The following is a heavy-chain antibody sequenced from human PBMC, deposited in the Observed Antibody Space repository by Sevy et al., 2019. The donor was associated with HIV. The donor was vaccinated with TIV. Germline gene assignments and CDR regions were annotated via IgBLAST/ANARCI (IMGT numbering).Heavy chain of an antibody. CDR3: ARGKSGYGYALNY. CDR1: EFTVNSNY. D-gene: IGHD5-18*01. J-gene: IGHJ4*02. CDR2: IHSDDTT. Sequence: GGSLRLSCAASEFTVNSNYMTWVRQAPGKGLEGVSVIHSDDTTYHADSVKDRFTISRDNSKNTLYLHMSSLRAEDTAVYYCARGKSGYGYALNYWGQGTLVTVSS. V-gene: IGHV3-66*01.